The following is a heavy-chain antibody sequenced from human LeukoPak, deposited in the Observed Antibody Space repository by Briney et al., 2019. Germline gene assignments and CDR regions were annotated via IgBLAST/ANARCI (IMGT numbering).Heavy chain of an antibody. CDR3: VSGYGDYNFDF. J-gene: IGHJ4*02. Sequence: GGSPRLSCAASGFSVINTYVNWVRQAPGKGLEWVSVIDDSGATSFVDAVKGRFTISRDNSKNTVSLHMNNLRAEDTAVYYCVSGYGDYNFDFWGQGTLVTVSS. CDR1: GFSVINTY. CDR2: IDDSGAT. D-gene: IGHD4-17*01. V-gene: IGHV3-53*01.